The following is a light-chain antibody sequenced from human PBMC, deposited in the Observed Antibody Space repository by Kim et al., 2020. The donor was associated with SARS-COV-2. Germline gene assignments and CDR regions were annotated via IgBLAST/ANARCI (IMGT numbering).Light chain of an antibody. CDR3: CSYAGSFSWV. J-gene: IGLJ3*02. V-gene: IGLV2-11*01. Sequence: QSALTQSRSVSGSPGQSVTISCTGTSSDVGGYGLVSWYQQFPGKAPKLIIYDVYNRPSAVPDLFSGSKSGNTASLTISGLQTEDEADYYCCSYAGSFSWVFGGGTQLTVL. CDR2: DVY. CDR1: SSDVGGYGL.